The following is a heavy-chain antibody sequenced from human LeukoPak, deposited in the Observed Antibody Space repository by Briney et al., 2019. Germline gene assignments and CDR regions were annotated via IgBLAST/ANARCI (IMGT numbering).Heavy chain of an antibody. CDR3: ARADYDFWSGVKTLPDRFYMDV. CDR2: IIPIFGTA. D-gene: IGHD3-3*01. V-gene: IGHV1-69*13. J-gene: IGHJ6*03. CDR1: GGTFSSYA. Sequence: SVKVSCKASGGTFSSYAISWVRQAPGQGLEWMGGIIPIFGTANCAQKFQGRVTITADESTSTAYMELSSLRSEDTAVYYCARADYDFWSGVKTLPDRFYMDVWGKGTTVTVSS.